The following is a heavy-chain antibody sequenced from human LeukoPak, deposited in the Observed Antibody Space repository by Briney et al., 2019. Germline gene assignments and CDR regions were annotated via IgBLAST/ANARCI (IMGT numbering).Heavy chain of an antibody. D-gene: IGHD2-15*01. CDR1: GFTFSAAW. J-gene: IGHJ6*02. Sequence: GGSLRLSCAASGFTFSAAWMNWVRQAPGKGLEWVSYISGGGSTIYYADSVKGRFTLSRDNAKNSLYLQMNSLRAEDTAVYYCASRYCSGGSCIFDYGLDVWGQGTTVTVSS. CDR3: ASRYCSGGSCIFDYGLDV. CDR2: ISGGGSTI. V-gene: IGHV3-48*03.